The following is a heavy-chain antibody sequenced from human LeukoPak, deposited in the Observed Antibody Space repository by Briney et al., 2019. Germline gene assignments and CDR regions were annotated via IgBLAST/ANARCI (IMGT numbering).Heavy chain of an antibody. V-gene: IGHV3-13*01. CDR1: GFTFSSYD. D-gene: IGHD2-15*01. CDR3: TRRTCSGGSCHFDY. CDR2: IDTAGDT. J-gene: IGHJ4*02. Sequence: GGSLRLSRAASGFTFSSYDLHWVRQATGKGLEWVSAIDTAGDTYYPDSVKGRFTISRENAKNSLYLQMNSLRAGDTAVYYCTRRTCSGGSCHFDYWGQGTLVTVSS.